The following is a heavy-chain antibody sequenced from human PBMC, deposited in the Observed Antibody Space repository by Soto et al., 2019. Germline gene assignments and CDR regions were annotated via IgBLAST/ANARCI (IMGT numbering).Heavy chain of an antibody. J-gene: IGHJ4*02. CDR1: GGSINSGGYS. CDR2: IYHSGGT. CDR3: ARGRSLEYSSLVFDY. D-gene: IGHD6-13*01. Sequence: PSETLSLTCAVSGGSINSGGYSWSWVRQPPGKGLEWIGEIYHSGGTNYIPSLKSRVTISVDKSKNQFSLKLNSVTAADTAVYYCARGRSLEYSSLVFDYWGQGILVTVSS. V-gene: IGHV4-30-2*01.